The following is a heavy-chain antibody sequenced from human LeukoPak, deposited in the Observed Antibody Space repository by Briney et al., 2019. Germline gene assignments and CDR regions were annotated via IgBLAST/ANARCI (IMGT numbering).Heavy chain of an antibody. CDR2: IYSGGST. CDR1: GFTVSSNY. J-gene: IGHJ6*02. V-gene: IGHV3-66*01. D-gene: IGHD1-26*01. CDR3: ARALQGAYYYYGMDV. Sequence: GGSLRLSCAASGFTVSSNYMGWVRQAPGKGLEWVSVIYSGGSTYYADSVKGRFTISRDNSKNTLYLQMNSLRAEDTAVYYCARALQGAYYYYGMDVWGQGTTVTVSS.